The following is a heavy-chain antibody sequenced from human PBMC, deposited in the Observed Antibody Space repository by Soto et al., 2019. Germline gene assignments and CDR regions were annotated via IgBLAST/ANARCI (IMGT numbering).Heavy chain of an antibody. J-gene: IGHJ6*02. CDR3: AGDRGGDSYYYSMDV. CDR1: GGSISSGGYY. CDR2: IYYSGST. Sequence: SETLSLTCTVSGGSISSGGYYWSWIRQHPGKGLEWIGYIYYSGSTYYNPSLKSRVTISVDTSKNQFSLKMSSVTAADTAVYYCAGDRGGDSYYYSMDVWGQGTTVTVSS. D-gene: IGHD3-10*01. V-gene: IGHV4-31*03.